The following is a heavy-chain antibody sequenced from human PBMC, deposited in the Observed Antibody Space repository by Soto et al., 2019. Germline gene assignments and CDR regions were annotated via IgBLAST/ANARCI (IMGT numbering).Heavy chain of an antibody. CDR3: AREGYSSNYYYYYGMYV. V-gene: IGHV3-53*01. CDR1: GFTVSSNY. CDR2: IYSGGST. D-gene: IGHD6-13*01. J-gene: IGHJ6*02. Sequence: SLRRSCAASGFTVSSNYMSWVRQAPGKGLEWVSVIYSGGSTYYADSVKGRFTISRDNSKNTLYLQMNSLRAEDTAVYYCAREGYSSNYYYYYGMYVWGQESRVTVSS.